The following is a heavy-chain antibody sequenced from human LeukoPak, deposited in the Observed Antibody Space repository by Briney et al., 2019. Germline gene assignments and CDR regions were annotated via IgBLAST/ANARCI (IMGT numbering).Heavy chain of an antibody. CDR1: GFTFGDYA. Sequence: GGSLRLSCTASGFTFGDYAMSWVRQAPGKGLEWVGFIRSKAYGGTTEYAASVKGRFTISRDDSKSIVYLQMNSLKTEDTAVYYCTSPVAGMGYYYYMDVWGKGTTVTVSS. CDR3: TSPVAGMGYYYYMDV. CDR2: IRSKAYGGTT. D-gene: IGHD6-19*01. V-gene: IGHV3-49*04. J-gene: IGHJ6*03.